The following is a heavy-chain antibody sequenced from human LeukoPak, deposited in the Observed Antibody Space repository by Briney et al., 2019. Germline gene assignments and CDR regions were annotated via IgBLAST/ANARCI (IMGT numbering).Heavy chain of an antibody. D-gene: IGHD3-10*01. J-gene: IGHJ4*02. CDR1: GFTFSSYA. CDR3: ARAEGSGSYYFGY. V-gene: IGHV3-64*04. Sequence: PGGSLRLSCSASGFTFSSYAMHWVRQAPGKGLEYVSAISSNGGSTYYADSVKGRFTISRENAKNSLYLQMNSLRAEDTAVYYCARAEGSGSYYFGYWGQGTLVTVSS. CDR2: ISSNGGST.